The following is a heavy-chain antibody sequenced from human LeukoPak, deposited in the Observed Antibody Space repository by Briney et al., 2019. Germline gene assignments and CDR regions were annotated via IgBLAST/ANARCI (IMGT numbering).Heavy chain of an antibody. Sequence: SETLSLTCAVYGGSFSGYFWSWIRQPPGKGLEWLGEVNYNGSNYNPSLKSRVTISVDTSKNQFSLKLSSVTAADTAVYYCARALYGDYDSDYYYYYGMDVWGQGTTVTVSS. CDR3: ARALYGDYDSDYYYYYGMDV. CDR2: VNYNGS. J-gene: IGHJ6*02. CDR1: GGSFSGYF. V-gene: IGHV4-34*01. D-gene: IGHD4-17*01.